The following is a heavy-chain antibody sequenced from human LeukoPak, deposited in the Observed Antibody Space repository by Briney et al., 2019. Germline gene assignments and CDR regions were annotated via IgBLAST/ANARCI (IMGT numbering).Heavy chain of an antibody. Sequence: AASVTVSCTASGYTFTSYGIGWVRQAPGQGLEWMGWIYSYNGKTNYAQNFQGRVTLTTDTSTTTAYMELKSLRSDDTAVYYCARVNNFNPFDYWGQGTLVTVSS. CDR3: ARVNNFNPFDY. D-gene: IGHD1-1*01. V-gene: IGHV1-18*01. CDR2: IYSYNGKT. J-gene: IGHJ4*02. CDR1: GYTFTSYG.